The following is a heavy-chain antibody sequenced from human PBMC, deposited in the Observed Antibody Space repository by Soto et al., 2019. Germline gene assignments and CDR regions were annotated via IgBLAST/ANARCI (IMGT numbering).Heavy chain of an antibody. D-gene: IGHD6-13*01. V-gene: IGHV4-4*02. CDR1: GGSISSSNW. Sequence: PSETLSLTCAVSGGSISSSNWWSWVRQPPGKGLGWIGEIYHSGSTNYNPSLKSRVTISVDKSKNQFSLKLSSVTAADTAVYYCASRNNSSSWYFNYYYGMDVWGQGTTVTVSS. CDR2: IYHSGST. J-gene: IGHJ6*02. CDR3: ASRNNSSSWYFNYYYGMDV.